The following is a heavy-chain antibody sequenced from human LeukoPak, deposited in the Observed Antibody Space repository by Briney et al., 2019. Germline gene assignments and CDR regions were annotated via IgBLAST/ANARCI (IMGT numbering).Heavy chain of an antibody. J-gene: IGHJ6*02. D-gene: IGHD2-2*01. Sequence: PGGSLRLSCAASGFTVSSNYMSWVRQAPGKGLEWVSVIYSGGSTYYADSVKGRFTISRDNSKNTLYLQMNSLRAEDTAVYYCARGGYCSSTSCPPDYYYGMDVWGQGTTVTVSS. V-gene: IGHV3-53*01. CDR3: ARGGYCSSTSCPPDYYYGMDV. CDR2: IYSGGST. CDR1: GFTVSSNY.